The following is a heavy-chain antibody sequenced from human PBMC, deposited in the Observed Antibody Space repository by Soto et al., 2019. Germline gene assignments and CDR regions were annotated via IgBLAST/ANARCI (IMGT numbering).Heavy chain of an antibody. CDR3: ARARNRYCISTSCFPWFDP. CDR1: GFTLSDFS. D-gene: IGHD2-2*01. Sequence: GGSLRLSCAASGFTLSDFSMHWVRQAAGKGLEFVSAINYDGGSKYYADSVKGRFTISRDNSKNTLYLQMNSLRAGDTAVYYCARARNRYCISTSCFPWFDPWGQGTLVTVSS. CDR2: INYDGGSK. V-gene: IGHV3-64*02. J-gene: IGHJ5*02.